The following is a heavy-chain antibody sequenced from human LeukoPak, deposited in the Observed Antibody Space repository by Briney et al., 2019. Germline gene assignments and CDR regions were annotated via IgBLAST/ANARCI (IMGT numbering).Heavy chain of an antibody. Sequence: GASVKVSCKTSGYTFPSYDINWVRQATGQGLEWMGWMNPNSGSTGYAQKFQGRVTITRNTSISTAYMELSSLRSEDTAVYFCARGPKWTGSYYYFDFWGQGTLVTVSS. D-gene: IGHD1-26*01. CDR2: MNPNSGST. CDR3: ARGPKWTGSYYYFDF. CDR1: GYTFPSYD. V-gene: IGHV1-8*01. J-gene: IGHJ4*02.